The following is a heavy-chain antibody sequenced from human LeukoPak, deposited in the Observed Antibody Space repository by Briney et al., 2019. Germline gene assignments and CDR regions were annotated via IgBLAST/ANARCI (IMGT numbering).Heavy chain of an antibody. D-gene: IGHD3-22*01. CDR2: IYYSGST. V-gene: IGHV4-59*08. CDR1: GGSISSYY. J-gene: IGHJ4*02. Sequence: SETLSLTCTVSGGSISSYYWSWIRQPPGKGLEWIGYIYYSGSTNHNPSLKSRVTISVDTSKNQFSLKLSSVTAADTAVYYCARLTYYYDSSGYYYHPSFDYWGQGTLVTVSS. CDR3: ARLTYYYDSSGYYYHPSFDY.